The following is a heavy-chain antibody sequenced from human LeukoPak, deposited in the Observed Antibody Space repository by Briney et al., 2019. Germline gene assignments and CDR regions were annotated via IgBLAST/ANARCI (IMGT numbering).Heavy chain of an antibody. J-gene: IGHJ4*02. CDR1: GGSISSYY. CDR3: ARGLGTVTFFDY. V-gene: IGHV4-59*01. D-gene: IGHD4-17*01. Sequence: SETLSLTCTVSGGSISSYYWSWLRQPPGKGLEWIGYIYYSGSTNYNPSLKSRVTISVDTSKNQFSLKLSSVTAADTAVYYCARGLGTVTFFDYWGQGTLVTVSS. CDR2: IYYSGST.